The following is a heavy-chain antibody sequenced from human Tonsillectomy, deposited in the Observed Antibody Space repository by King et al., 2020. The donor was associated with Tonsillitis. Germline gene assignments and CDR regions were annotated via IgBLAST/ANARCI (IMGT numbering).Heavy chain of an antibody. Sequence: VQLVESGGVLVKPGGSLRLSCAASGFTFGSYSMNWVRQAPGKGLEWVSSISSSSTYIYYADPVRGRFTISRDNAKNSLYLQMNSLRAEDTAVYYCARDGRGGYDSFDYWGQGTLVTVSS. CDR3: ARDGRGGYDSFDY. J-gene: IGHJ4*02. CDR1: GFTFGSYS. CDR2: ISSSSTYI. D-gene: IGHD5-12*01. V-gene: IGHV3-21*01.